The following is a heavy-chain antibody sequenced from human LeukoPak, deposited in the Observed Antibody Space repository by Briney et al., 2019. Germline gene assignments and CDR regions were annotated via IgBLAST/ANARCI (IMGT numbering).Heavy chain of an antibody. Sequence: KPSETLSLTCTVSGGSISSSSYYWGWIRQPPGKGLECIGSIYYSGSTYYNPSLKSRVTISIDTSKNQFSLKLSSVTAADTAVYYCARVRRGSSHWFDPWGQGTLVTVSS. V-gene: IGHV4-39*07. J-gene: IGHJ5*02. D-gene: IGHD1-26*01. CDR2: IYYSGST. CDR1: GGSISSSSYY. CDR3: ARVRRGSSHWFDP.